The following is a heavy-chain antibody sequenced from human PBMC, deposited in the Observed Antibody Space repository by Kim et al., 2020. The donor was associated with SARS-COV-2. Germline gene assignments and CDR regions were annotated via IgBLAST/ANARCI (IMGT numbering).Heavy chain of an antibody. Sequence: GGSLRLSCAASGFTFSSYAMSWVRQAPGKGLEWVSAISGSGGSTYYADSVKGRFTISRDNSKNTLYLQMNSLRAEDTAVYYCAIPLCSGGSCYPYYFDYWGQGTLVTVSS. D-gene: IGHD2-15*01. J-gene: IGHJ4*02. CDR2: ISGSGGST. CDR3: AIPLCSGGSCYPYYFDY. V-gene: IGHV3-23*01. CDR1: GFTFSSYA.